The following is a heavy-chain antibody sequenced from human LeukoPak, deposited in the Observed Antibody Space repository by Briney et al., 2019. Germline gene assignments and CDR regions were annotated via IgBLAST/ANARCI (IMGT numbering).Heavy chain of an antibody. CDR3: ARDVPIYYDSSGYYLDYYYGMDV. Sequence: ASVKVSCKASGYTFTSYGISWVRQAPGQGLEWMGWISAYNGNTNYAQKLQGRVTMTTDTSTSTAYMELRSLRSDDTAVYYCARDVPIYYDSSGYYLDYYYGMDVWGQGTTVTVSS. J-gene: IGHJ6*02. CDR1: GYTFTSYG. CDR2: ISAYNGNT. D-gene: IGHD3-22*01. V-gene: IGHV1-18*01.